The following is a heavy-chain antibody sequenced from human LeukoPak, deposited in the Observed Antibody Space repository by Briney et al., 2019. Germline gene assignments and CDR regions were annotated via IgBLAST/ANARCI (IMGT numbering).Heavy chain of an antibody. D-gene: IGHD1-26*01. CDR3: AREAGAPRAFDF. Sequence: ASVKVSCKASGYTVTSYYMHWVRQAPGQGLEWMGIINTSVGDTTYSQKFQGRVTMTRDTSTGTFFMELRSLRSEDTALYYCAREAGAPRAFDFWGQGTMVTMSS. J-gene: IGHJ3*01. CDR1: GYTVTSYY. V-gene: IGHV1-46*03. CDR2: INTSVGDT.